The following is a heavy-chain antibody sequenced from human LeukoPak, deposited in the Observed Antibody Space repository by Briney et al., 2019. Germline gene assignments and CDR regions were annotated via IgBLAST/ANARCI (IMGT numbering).Heavy chain of an antibody. Sequence: GGSLRLSCAASGFTFSDYYRSWIRQAPGKGLEWVSFISSSSSNINYADSVKGRFTISRDNAKNSLYLQMNSLRAEDTAVYYCARSGTGYEQAFFDYWGQGTLVTVSS. V-gene: IGHV3-11*06. CDR3: ARSGTGYEQAFFDY. J-gene: IGHJ4*02. D-gene: IGHD5-12*01. CDR2: ISSSSSNI. CDR1: GFTFSDYY.